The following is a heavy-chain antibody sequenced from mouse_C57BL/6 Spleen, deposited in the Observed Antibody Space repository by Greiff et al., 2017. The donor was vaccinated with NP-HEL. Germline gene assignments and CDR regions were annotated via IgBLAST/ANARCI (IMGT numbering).Heavy chain of an antibody. CDR2: LRNKANGYTT. J-gene: IGHJ2*01. Sequence: EVQLQESGGGLVQPGGSLSLFCAASGFTFTAYYMSWVRQPPGKALEWLGFLRNKANGYTTEYSASVKGRFTISRDNSQSILYLQMNALRAEDSATYYCARYYYGERYFDYWGQGTTLTVAS. CDR3: ARYYYGERYFDY. V-gene: IGHV7-3*01. D-gene: IGHD1-1*01. CDR1: GFTFTAYY.